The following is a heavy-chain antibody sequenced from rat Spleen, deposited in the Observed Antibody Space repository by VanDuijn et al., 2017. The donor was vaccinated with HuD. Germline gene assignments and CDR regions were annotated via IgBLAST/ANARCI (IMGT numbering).Heavy chain of an antibody. CDR1: GFTFSDYY. J-gene: IGHJ2*01. Sequence: EVQLVESDGGLVQPGRSLKLSCAASGFTFSDYYMAWVRQAPTKGLEWVATISYDGSSTYYRDSVKGRFTISRDNAKSTLYLQMDSLRSEDTATYYCARQSIDYYSSSSYYFDYWGQGVMVTVSS. V-gene: IGHV5-29*01. CDR2: ISYDGSST. D-gene: IGHD1-2*01. CDR3: ARQSIDYYSSSSYYFDY.